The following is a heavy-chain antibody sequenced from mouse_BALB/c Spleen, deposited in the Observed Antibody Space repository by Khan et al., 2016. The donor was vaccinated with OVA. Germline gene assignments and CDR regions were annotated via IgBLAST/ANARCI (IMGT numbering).Heavy chain of an antibody. Sequence: QVQLKESGPGLVAPSQSLSITCTVSGFSLTSYGVHWVRQPPGKGLEWLGVIWTGGSTNYNSALMSRLSISKDNSKSQVFLKMNSLQTDDTAMYYCARYYGNYGWYFDFLGAGTTVTVSS. CDR3: ARYYGNYGWYFDF. CDR2: IWTGGST. CDR1: GFSLTSYG. V-gene: IGHV2-9*02. J-gene: IGHJ1*01. D-gene: IGHD2-1*01.